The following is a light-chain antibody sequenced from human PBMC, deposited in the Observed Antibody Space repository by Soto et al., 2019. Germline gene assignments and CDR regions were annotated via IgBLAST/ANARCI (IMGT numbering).Light chain of an antibody. V-gene: IGLV1-40*01. J-gene: IGLJ2*01. CDR2: DNA. Sequence: QSALTKPPAVSGAPGQRVTISCTGSSSNTGAGYDVHWYKQLPGTAPKLLIYDNANRPSGVPDRFSGSKSGTSASLAITGLQAEDEADYYCQSYDSSMTAVAFGGGTKLTVL. CDR3: QSYDSSMTAVA. CDR1: SSNTGAGYD.